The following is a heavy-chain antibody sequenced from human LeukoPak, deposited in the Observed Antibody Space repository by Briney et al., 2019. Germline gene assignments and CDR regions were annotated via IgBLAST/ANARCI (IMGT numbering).Heavy chain of an antibody. CDR1: GFTFSSYW. J-gene: IGHJ4*02. Sequence: GGSLRLSCAASGFTFSSYWMHWVRQAPGKGLVWVSRINSDGSSTSYADSVKGRFTISRDNAKNTLYLQMNSLRAEDTAVYYCARVPYYGSGSTGLDYWGQGTLVTVSS. D-gene: IGHD3-10*01. CDR3: ARVPYYGSGSTGLDY. CDR2: INSDGSST. V-gene: IGHV3-74*01.